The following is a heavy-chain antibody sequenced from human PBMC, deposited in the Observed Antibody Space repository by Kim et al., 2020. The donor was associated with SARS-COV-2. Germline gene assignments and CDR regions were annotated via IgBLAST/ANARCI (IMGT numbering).Heavy chain of an antibody. J-gene: IGHJ5*02. CDR3: ARSSSWYWWFDP. D-gene: IGHD6-13*01. CDR2: IYYSGST. Sequence: SETLSLTCTVSGGSISSGGYYWSWIRQHPGKGLEWIGYIYYSGSTYYNPSLKSRVTISVDTSKNQFSLKLSSVTAADTAVYYCARSSSWYWWFDPWGQGTLVTVSS. CDR1: GGSISSGGYY. V-gene: IGHV4-31*03.